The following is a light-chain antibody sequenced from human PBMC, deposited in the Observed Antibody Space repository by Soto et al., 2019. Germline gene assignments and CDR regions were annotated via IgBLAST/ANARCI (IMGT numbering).Light chain of an antibody. Sequence: PQPPSECGSPWPPDPQSCTGNSRDVGKYDRVSWYQQPPGTAPRLIMYEVTNRPSGVPARFSGSKSGNTASLTISGLQAEDEADYFCSSYTSASRYVFGAGTKVTVL. J-gene: IGLJ1*01. V-gene: IGLV2-18*02. CDR2: EVT. CDR3: SSYTSASRYV. CDR1: SRDVGKYDR.